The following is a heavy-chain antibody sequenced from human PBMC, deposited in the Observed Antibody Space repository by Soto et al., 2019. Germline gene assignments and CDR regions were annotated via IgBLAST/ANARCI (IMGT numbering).Heavy chain of an antibody. CDR2: INPSGGST. Sequence: GASVKVSCKASGYTFTSYYMHWVRQATGQELEWMGIINPSGGSTSYAQKFQGRVTMTRDTSTSTVYMELSSLRSEDTAVYYCASSSGYYHDAFDIWGQGTMVTVSS. V-gene: IGHV1-46*01. D-gene: IGHD3-22*01. CDR1: GYTFTSYY. J-gene: IGHJ3*02. CDR3: ASSSGYYHDAFDI.